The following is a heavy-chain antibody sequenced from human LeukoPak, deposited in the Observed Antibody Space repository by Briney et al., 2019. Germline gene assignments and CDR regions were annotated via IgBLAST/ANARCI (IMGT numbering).Heavy chain of an antibody. CDR1: GYTFTSYH. CDR3: ARGWELIDYFDY. Sequence: GASVKVSCKASGYTFTSYHMHWVRQAPGQGVGGRGWINPNSGGTNYAQKFQGRVTMTRDTSISTAYMELSRLRSDDTAVYYCARGWELIDYFDYWGQGTLVTVSS. J-gene: IGHJ4*02. CDR2: INPNSGGT. V-gene: IGHV1-2*02. D-gene: IGHD1-26*01.